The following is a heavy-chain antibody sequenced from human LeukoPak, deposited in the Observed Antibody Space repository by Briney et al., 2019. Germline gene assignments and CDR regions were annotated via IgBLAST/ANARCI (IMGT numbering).Heavy chain of an antibody. CDR2: ISYDGSNK. CDR3: ARVWGAGFGELFSYYFDY. CDR1: GFTFSSYW. D-gene: IGHD3-10*01. V-gene: IGHV3-30-3*01. Sequence: GGSPRLSCAASGFTFSSYWMHWVRQAPGKGLEWVAVISYDGSNKYYADSVKGRFTISRDNSKNTLYLQMNSLRAEDTAVYYCARVWGAGFGELFSYYFDYWGQGTLVTVSS. J-gene: IGHJ4*02.